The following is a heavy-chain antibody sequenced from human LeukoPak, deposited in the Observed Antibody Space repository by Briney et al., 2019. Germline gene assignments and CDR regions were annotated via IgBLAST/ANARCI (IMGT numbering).Heavy chain of an antibody. V-gene: IGHV1-18*01. Sequence: ASVKVSCKASGYTFTSYGISWVRQAPGQGLEWMGWISAYNGNTNYAQKLQGRVTMTTDTSTSTAYMELRSLRSDDTAVYYCARDPTLVTMVRGVMGRYFDYWGQGTLVTVSS. J-gene: IGHJ4*02. CDR3: ARDPTLVTMVRGVMGRYFDY. CDR2: ISAYNGNT. D-gene: IGHD3-10*01. CDR1: GYTFTSYG.